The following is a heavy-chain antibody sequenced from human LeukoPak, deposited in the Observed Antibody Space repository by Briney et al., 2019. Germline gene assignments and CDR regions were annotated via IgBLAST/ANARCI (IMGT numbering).Heavy chain of an antibody. D-gene: IGHD4-23*01. CDR3: AKGTVVRLFAY. J-gene: IGHJ4*02. V-gene: IGHV4-30-4*08. Sequence: PSETLSRNCTVSGGSISSGDYYWSWIRQPPGKGLEWIGYIYYSGSTYYNPSLKSRVTISVDTSKNQFSLNLSSVTAADTAVYYCAKGTVVRLFAYWGQGTKVTVSS. CDR1: GGSISSGDYY. CDR2: IYYSGST.